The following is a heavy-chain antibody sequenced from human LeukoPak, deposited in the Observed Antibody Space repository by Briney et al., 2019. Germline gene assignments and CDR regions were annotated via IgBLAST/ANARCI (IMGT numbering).Heavy chain of an antibody. J-gene: IGHJ6*04. CDR1: GFTFSSYG. D-gene: IGHD2-2*01. CDR3: AKGSGVVVVPAATAPDV. V-gene: IGHV3-33*06. Sequence: GRSLRLSCAAPGFTFSSYGMHWVRQAPGKGLEWVAVIWYDGSNKYYADSVKGRFTISRDNSKNTLYLQMNSLRAEDTAVYYCAKGSGVVVVPAATAPDVWGKGTTVTVSS. CDR2: IWYDGSNK.